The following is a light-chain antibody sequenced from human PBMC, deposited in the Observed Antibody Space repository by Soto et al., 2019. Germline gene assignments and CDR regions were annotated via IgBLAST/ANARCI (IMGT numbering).Light chain of an antibody. J-gene: IGKJ1*01. V-gene: IGKV3-15*01. CDR2: GAS. Sequence: IVMTPSPATLSVSPRERATLSCRASQSVSSNLAWYQQKPGQAPRLLIYGASTRATGIPARFSGSGSGTEFTLTISSLQSEDFAVYYCQQYNNWPQKFGQGTKVDIK. CDR3: QQYNNWPQK. CDR1: QSVSSN.